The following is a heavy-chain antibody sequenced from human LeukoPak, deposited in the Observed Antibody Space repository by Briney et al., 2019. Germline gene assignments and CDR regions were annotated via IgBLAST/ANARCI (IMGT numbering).Heavy chain of an antibody. J-gene: IGHJ4*02. CDR1: GFTLSNYA. CDR3: AKVIREVDMSHDY. CDR2: IHYNGGNT. D-gene: IGHD5-12*01. V-gene: IGHV3-23*01. Sequence: GPLRLSCAASGFTLSNYAMSWVRQAPGKGLEWVSSIHYNGGNTYYADSVKGRFTISRDNSKNTLYLQMNTLRVEDTAVYYCAKVIREVDMSHDYWGQGALVTVSS.